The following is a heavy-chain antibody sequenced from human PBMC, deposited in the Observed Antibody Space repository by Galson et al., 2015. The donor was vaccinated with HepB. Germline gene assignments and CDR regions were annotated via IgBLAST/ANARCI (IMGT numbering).Heavy chain of an antibody. CDR3: ARGGGITMVRGGRGAFDI. D-gene: IGHD3-10*01. V-gene: IGHV1-2*04. Sequence: SVKVSCKASGYTFTGYYMHWVRQAPGQGLEWMGWINPNSGGTNYAQKFQGWVTMTRDTSISTAYMELSRLRSDDTAVYYCARGGGITMVRGGRGAFDIWGQGTMVTVSS. J-gene: IGHJ3*02. CDR1: GYTFTGYY. CDR2: INPNSGGT.